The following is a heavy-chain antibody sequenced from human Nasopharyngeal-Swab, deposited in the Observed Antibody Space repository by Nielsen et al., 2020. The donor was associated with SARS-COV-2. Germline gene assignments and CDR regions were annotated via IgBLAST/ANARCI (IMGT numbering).Heavy chain of an antibody. CDR1: GGSIGSSSYY. D-gene: IGHD3-16*02. CDR3: ARLYDYVWGSYRYTSVVGAFDI. Sequence: SETLSLTCTVSGGSIGSSSYYWGWIRQPPGKGLEWIGSIYYSGSTYYNPSLKSRVTISVDTSKNQFSLKLSSVTAADAAVYYCARLYDYVWGSYRYTSVVGAFDIWGQGTMVTVSS. J-gene: IGHJ3*02. V-gene: IGHV4-39*07. CDR2: IYYSGST.